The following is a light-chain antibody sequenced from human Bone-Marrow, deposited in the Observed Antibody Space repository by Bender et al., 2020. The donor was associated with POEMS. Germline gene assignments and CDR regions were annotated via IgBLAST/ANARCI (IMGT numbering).Light chain of an antibody. V-gene: IGLV1-44*01. CDR3: ATWDDRLNGWV. J-gene: IGLJ3*02. Sequence: QSVLTQPPSASGTPGQRVTISCSGSSSKFGSYPVNWYQQLPGAAPKLVIFNNSQRPSGVPDRFSGSNSGTSASLAISGLLSDDEADFYFATWDDRLNGWVFGGGTKLTVL. CDR1: SSKFGSYP. CDR2: NNS.